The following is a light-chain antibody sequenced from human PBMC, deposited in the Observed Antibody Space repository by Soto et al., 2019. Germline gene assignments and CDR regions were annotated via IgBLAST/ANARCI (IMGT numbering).Light chain of an antibody. J-gene: IGLJ3*02. V-gene: IGLV4-60*03. CDR3: ETWNSNTRV. Sequence: QPVLTQSSSASASLGSSVNLTCTLSSGHRSYIIAWHQQQPGKAPRFLMRLESSGSQNKGSGVPDRFSGSSSGAARYLTISNLQSEDEADSYCETWNSNTRVFGGGTKLTVL. CDR1: SGHRSYI. CDR2: LESSGSQ.